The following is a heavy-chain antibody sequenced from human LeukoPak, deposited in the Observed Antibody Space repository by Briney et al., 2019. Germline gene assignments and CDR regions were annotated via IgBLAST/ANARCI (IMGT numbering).Heavy chain of an antibody. J-gene: IGHJ5*02. CDR2: ISAYNGNT. V-gene: IGHV1-18*01. Sequence: GASVKVSCKASGYTFTSYGISWVRQAPGQGLEWMGWISAYNGNTNYAQKLQGRVTMTTDTSTSTAYLELRSLGSDDTAVYYCARDGTYYDILTGSPRGWFDPWGQGTLVTVSS. CDR3: ARDGTYYDILTGSPRGWFDP. CDR1: GYTFTSYG. D-gene: IGHD3-9*01.